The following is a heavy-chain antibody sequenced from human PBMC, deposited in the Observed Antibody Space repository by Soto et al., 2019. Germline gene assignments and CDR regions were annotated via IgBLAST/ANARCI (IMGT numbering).Heavy chain of an antibody. D-gene: IGHD3-10*01. Sequence: GESLKISCKGSGYSFTSYWVSWVRQMPGKGLEWMGRIDPSDSYTNYSPSFQGHVTISADKSISTAYLQWSSLKASDTAMYYCARLRYYYGSGSSTQYYFDYWGQGTLVTVSS. CDR2: IDPSDSYT. V-gene: IGHV5-10-1*01. J-gene: IGHJ4*02. CDR1: GYSFTSYW. CDR3: ARLRYYYGSGSSTQYYFDY.